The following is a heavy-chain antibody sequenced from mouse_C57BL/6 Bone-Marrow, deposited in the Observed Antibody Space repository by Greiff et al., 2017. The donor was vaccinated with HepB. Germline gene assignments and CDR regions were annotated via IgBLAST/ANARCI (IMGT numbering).Heavy chain of an antibody. Sequence: QVQLQQSGAELARPGASVKLSCKASGYTFTSYGISWVKQRTGQGLEWIGEIYPRSGNTYYNEKFKGKATLTADKSSSTAYMELRSLTSEDSAVYFCARKNYGSSYGAYWGQGTLVTVSA. V-gene: IGHV1-81*01. CDR1: GYTFTSYG. CDR2: IYPRSGNT. CDR3: ARKNYGSSYGAY. D-gene: IGHD1-1*01. J-gene: IGHJ3*01.